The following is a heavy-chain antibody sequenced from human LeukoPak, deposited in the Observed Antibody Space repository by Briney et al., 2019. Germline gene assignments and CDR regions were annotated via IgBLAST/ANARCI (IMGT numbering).Heavy chain of an antibody. J-gene: IGHJ4*02. Sequence: SETLSLTCGVSVYSISSGFYWGWIRQPPGKGLQWIGSLYYTGSAEYNPSLKSRLTMSMDKSKNQFSQKLNSVTAADTAVYYCARLWSGYNFDYWGQGTLVTVSS. CDR3: ARLWSGYNFDY. V-gene: IGHV4-38-2*01. CDR2: LYYTGSA. D-gene: IGHD5-24*01. CDR1: VYSISSGFY.